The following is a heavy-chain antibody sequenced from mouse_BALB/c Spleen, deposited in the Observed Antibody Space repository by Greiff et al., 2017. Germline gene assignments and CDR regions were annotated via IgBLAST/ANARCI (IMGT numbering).Heavy chain of an antibody. J-gene: IGHJ3*01. D-gene: IGHD2-14*01. CDR2: INSNGGST. CDR1: GFTFSSYY. Sequence: EVMLVESGGGLVKLGGSLKLSCAASGFTFSSYYMSWVRQTPEKRLELVAAINSNGGSTYYPDTVKGRFTISRDNAKNTLYLQMSSLKSEDTALYYCARQDRYDGPWFAYWGQGTLVTVSA. CDR3: ARQDRYDGPWFAY. V-gene: IGHV5-6-2*01.